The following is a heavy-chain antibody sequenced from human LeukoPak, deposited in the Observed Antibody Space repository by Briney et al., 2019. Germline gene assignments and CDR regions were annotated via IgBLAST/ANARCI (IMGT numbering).Heavy chain of an antibody. D-gene: IGHD6-6*01. V-gene: IGHV7-4-1*02. CDR2: INTNTGNP. J-gene: IGHJ4*02. CDR3: ARHDAEEIRPFDY. CDR1: GYTFTSYD. Sequence: GASVKVSCKASGYTFTSYDINWVRQATGQGLEWMGWINTNTGNPTYAQGFTGRFVFSLDTSVSTAYLQISSLKAEDTAVYYCARHDAEEIRPFDYWGQGTLVTVSS.